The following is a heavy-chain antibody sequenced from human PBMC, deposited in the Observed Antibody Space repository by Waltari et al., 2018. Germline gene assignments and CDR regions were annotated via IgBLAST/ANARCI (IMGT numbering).Heavy chain of an antibody. Sequence: EVQLVESGGGLIQPGGSLSLSCAVSGFNVGSNYMSWVHQAPGKGLEWVSVVYPAGNTYYADSVKGRFTISRDSSDNTFSLQMNNLRAEDTAVYYCTSPPTYWGQGTLVTVSS. CDR3: TSPPTY. CDR1: GFNVGSNY. J-gene: IGHJ4*02. CDR2: VYPAGNT. V-gene: IGHV3-53*01.